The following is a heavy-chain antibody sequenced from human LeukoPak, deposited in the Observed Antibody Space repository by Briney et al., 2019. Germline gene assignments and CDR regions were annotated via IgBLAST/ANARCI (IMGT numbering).Heavy chain of an antibody. CDR3: ARAGGSGLTGYHLDY. Sequence: SVTLSLTCAVYGGSFSGYYWSWIRQPPGKGLEWIGEINHSGSTNYNPSLKSRVTISVDTSKNQFSLKLSSVTAADTAVYYCARAGGSGLTGYHLDYWGQGTLVTVFS. D-gene: IGHD3-9*01. J-gene: IGHJ4*02. V-gene: IGHV4-34*01. CDR2: INHSGST. CDR1: GGSFSGYY.